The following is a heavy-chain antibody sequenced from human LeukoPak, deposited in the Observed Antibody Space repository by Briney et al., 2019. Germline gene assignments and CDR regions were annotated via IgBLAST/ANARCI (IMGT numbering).Heavy chain of an antibody. V-gene: IGHV4-38-2*01. CDR1: GYSITSGFY. CDR3: ARHGSSGYYYDVDY. Sequence: SETLSLTCAVSGYSITSGFYWGWIRQPPGKGLEWIGSIYYSGSTYYNPSLKSRVTISVDTSKNQFSLKLSSVTAADTAVYYCARHGSSGYYYDVDYWGQGTLVTVSS. J-gene: IGHJ4*02. CDR2: IYYSGST. D-gene: IGHD3-22*01.